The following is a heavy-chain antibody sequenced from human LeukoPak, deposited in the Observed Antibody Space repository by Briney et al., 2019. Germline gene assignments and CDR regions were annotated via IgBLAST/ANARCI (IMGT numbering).Heavy chain of an antibody. CDR1: GFTISSYW. CDR2: IKQDGSGK. Sequence: PGGSLRLSCAASGFTISSYWMSWVRQAPRKGLERVANIKQDGSGKYYVDSVKGRYTISRDNAKNSLYVQMTSLSAEDRAVYRCTRDAAVRIAAAQRKYNWFDPWGQGTLVTVSS. J-gene: IGHJ5*02. CDR3: TRDAAVRIAAAQRKYNWFDP. D-gene: IGHD6-13*01. V-gene: IGHV3-7*01.